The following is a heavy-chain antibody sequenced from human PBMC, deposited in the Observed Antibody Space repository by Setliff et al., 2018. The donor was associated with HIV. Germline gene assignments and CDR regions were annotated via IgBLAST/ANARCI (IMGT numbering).Heavy chain of an antibody. D-gene: IGHD3-10*01. CDR1: GFTFSSFA. CDR2: ISYDVSNN. Sequence: GGSLRLSCAASGFTFSSFAMHWVRQAPGKGLEWVAVISYDVSNNFFADSVKGRFTISRDNSKNTLYLQMNSLRAEDTAVYYCAREMEIWFGELFYYYGMDVWGQGTTVTVSS. J-gene: IGHJ6*02. V-gene: IGHV3-30-3*01. CDR3: AREMEIWFGELFYYYGMDV.